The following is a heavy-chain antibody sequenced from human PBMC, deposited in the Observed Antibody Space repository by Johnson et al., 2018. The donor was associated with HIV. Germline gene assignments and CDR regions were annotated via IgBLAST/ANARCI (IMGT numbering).Heavy chain of an antibody. J-gene: IGHJ3*02. CDR1: AFTFSSYG. CDR3: ARGIAVSNWVDI. D-gene: IGHD6-19*01. V-gene: IGHV3-30-3*01. Sequence: QVQLVESGGGLVQPGGSLKLSCAASAFTFSSYGLHWVRQAPGKGLEWVAVISYDGSNKYYADSVKGRFTISRDNSKNTLYLQMNSLRAEDTAVYYCARGIAVSNWVDIWGQGTMVTVSS. CDR2: ISYDGSNK.